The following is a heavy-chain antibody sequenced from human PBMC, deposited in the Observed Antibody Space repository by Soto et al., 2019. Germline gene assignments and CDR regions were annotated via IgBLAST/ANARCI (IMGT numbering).Heavy chain of an antibody. V-gene: IGHV4-59*12. Sequence: PSETLSLTCTVSGGSSSEYYWSWIRQPPGKGPEWIGYVFRSGTTNYNPSLESRVTISVDRSKNQFSLKLSSVTAADTAVYYCARVPYYWGQGTLVTVS. CDR1: GGSSSEYY. J-gene: IGHJ4*02. CDR3: ARVPYY. CDR2: VFRSGTT.